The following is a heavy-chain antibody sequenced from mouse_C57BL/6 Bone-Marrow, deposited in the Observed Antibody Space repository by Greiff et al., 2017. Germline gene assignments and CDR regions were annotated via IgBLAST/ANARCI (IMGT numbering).Heavy chain of an antibody. V-gene: IGHV1-85*01. CDR3: AGLEFDSSSGDWCFDV. CDR1: GYTFTSYD. Sequence: QVQLKQSGPELVKPGASVKLSCKASGYTFTSYDINWVKQRPGQGLEWIGWIYPRDGSTKYNEKFKGKATLTVDTSSSTAYMELHSLTSEDSAVYFCAGLEFDSSSGDWCFDVWGTGTTVTVSS. CDR2: IYPRDGST. D-gene: IGHD1-1*01. J-gene: IGHJ1*03.